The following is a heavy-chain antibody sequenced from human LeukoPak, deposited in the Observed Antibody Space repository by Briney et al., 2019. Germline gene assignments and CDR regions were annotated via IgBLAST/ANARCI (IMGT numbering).Heavy chain of an antibody. CDR1: GFTFDDYA. V-gene: IGHV3-9*01. Sequence: PGGSLRLSCAASGFTFDDYAMHWVRQAPGKGLEWVSGISWNSGSIGYADSVKGRFTISRDNAKSSLYLQMNSLRAEDTALYYCAKDSGYYYYYMDVWGKGTTVTISS. CDR3: AKDSGYYYYYMDV. J-gene: IGHJ6*03. CDR2: ISWNSGSI.